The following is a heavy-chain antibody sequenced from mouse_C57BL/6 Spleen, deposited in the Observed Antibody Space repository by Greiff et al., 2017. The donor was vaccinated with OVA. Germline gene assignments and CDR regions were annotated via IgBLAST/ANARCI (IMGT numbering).Heavy chain of an antibody. CDR1: GYAFSSYW. J-gene: IGHJ4*01. CDR2: IYPGDGDT. Sequence: QVQLQQSGAELVKPGASVKISCKASGYAFSSYWMNWVKQRPGKGLEWIGQIYPGDGDTNYNGKFKGKATLTADKSSSTAYMQLSSLTSEDSAVYFCAREGETGAFYAMDYWGQGTSVTVSS. D-gene: IGHD4-1*01. CDR3: AREGETGAFYAMDY. V-gene: IGHV1-80*01.